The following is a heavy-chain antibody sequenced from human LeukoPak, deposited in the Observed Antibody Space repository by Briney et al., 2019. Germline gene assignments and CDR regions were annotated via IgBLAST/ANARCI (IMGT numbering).Heavy chain of an antibody. D-gene: IGHD2-2*01. J-gene: IGHJ4*02. CDR1: GFTFSDYY. CDR3: ARTPRGQLPALY. CDR2: ISSSSSYT. V-gene: IGHV3-11*06. Sequence: PGGSLRLSCAASGFTFSDYYMSWIRQAPGKGLEWVSYISSSSSYTDYADSVKGRFTISRDNAKNSLYLQMNSLRVEDTAVYYCARTPRGQLPALYWGQGTLVTVSS.